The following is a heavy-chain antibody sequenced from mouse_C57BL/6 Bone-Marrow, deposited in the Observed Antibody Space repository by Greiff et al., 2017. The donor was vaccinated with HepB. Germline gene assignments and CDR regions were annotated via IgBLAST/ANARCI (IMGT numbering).Heavy chain of an antibody. Sequence: ESGPGLVKPSQSLSLTCSVTGYSITSGYYWNWIRQFPGNKLEWMGYISYDGSNNYNPSLKNRISITRDTSKNQFFLKLNSVTTEDTATYYCARGRVVATGYFDVWGTGTTVTVSS. D-gene: IGHD1-1*01. CDR1: GYSITSGYY. CDR2: ISYDGSN. V-gene: IGHV3-6*01. J-gene: IGHJ1*03. CDR3: ARGRVVATGYFDV.